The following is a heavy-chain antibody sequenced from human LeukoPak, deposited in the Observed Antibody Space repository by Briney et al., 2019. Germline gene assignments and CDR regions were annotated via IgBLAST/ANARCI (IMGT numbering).Heavy chain of an antibody. CDR2: FDPEDGET. CDR1: GYTLTELS. CDR3: ATGGYSYPRIFDY. Sequence: ASVKVSCKVSGYTLTELSMHWVRQAPGKGLEWMGGFDPEDGETIYAQKFQGRVTMTEDTSTDTAYMELSSLRSEDTAVYYCATGGYSYPRIFDYWGQRTLVTVSS. D-gene: IGHD5-18*01. V-gene: IGHV1-24*01. J-gene: IGHJ4*02.